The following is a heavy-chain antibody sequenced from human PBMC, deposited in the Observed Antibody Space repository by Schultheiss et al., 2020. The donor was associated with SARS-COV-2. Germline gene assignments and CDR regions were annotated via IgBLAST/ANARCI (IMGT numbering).Heavy chain of an antibody. V-gene: IGHV3-23*01. CDR2: ISGSGGST. Sequence: GESLKISCAASGFTFSSYAMSWVRQAPGKGLEWVSAISGSGGSTYYADSVKGRFTISRDNAKNSLYLQMNSLSAEDTAVYYCARSPPLRNGGMDVWGQGTTVTVSS. CDR3: ARSPPLRNGGMDV. D-gene: IGHD1-1*01. CDR1: GFTFSSYA. J-gene: IGHJ6*02.